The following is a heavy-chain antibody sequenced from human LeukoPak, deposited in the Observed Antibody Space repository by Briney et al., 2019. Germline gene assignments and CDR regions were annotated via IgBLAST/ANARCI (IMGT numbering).Heavy chain of an antibody. D-gene: IGHD5-18*01. CDR2: IYYSGST. CDR3: ATRGYSYALEADY. J-gene: IGHJ4*02. CDR1: GGSISSSSYY. V-gene: IGHV4-39*01. Sequence: SETLSLTCTVSGGSISSSSYYWGWIRQPPGKGLEWIGSIYYSGSTYYNPSLKSRVTISVDTSKNQFSLKLSSVTAADTAVYYCATRGYSYALEADYWGQGTLVTVSS.